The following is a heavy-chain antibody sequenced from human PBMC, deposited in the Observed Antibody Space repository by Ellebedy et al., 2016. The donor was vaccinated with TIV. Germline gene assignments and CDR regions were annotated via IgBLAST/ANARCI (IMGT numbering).Heavy chain of an antibody. CDR3: ARVVGTYCSGGSCFDNWFDP. CDR1: GYTFTSHS. D-gene: IGHD2-15*01. V-gene: IGHV1-18*01. Sequence: AASVKVSCKASGYTFTSHSVSWVRQAPGQGLEWMGWISTYNGNTNSAQTVQDRVTMTTDTATTTAYMELRSLRSDDTAVYYCARVVGTYCSGGSCFDNWFDPWGQGTLVTVSS. CDR2: ISTYNGNT. J-gene: IGHJ5*02.